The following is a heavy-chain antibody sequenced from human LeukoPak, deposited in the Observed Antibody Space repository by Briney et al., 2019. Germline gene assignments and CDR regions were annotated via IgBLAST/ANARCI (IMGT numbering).Heavy chain of an antibody. CDR3: ARDRQWLVDRYGMDV. D-gene: IGHD6-19*01. CDR2: IYYSGST. J-gene: IGHJ6*02. CDR1: GGSISSYY. Sequence: PSETLSLTCTVSGGSISSYYWSWIRQPPGKGLEWIGYIYYSGSTNYNPSLKSRVTISVDTSKNQFSLKLSSVTAADTAVYYCARDRQWLVDRYGMDVWGQGTTVTISS. V-gene: IGHV4-59*01.